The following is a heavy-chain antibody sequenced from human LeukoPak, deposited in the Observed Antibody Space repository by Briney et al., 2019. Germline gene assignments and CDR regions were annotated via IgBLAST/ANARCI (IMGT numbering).Heavy chain of an antibody. Sequence: GASVKVSCKASGYTFTGYYMHWVRQAPGQGLEWMGWINPNSGGTNYAQKFQGRVTMTRDTSISTAYMELSRLRSDDTAVYYCAIAAAGTGGPNWFDPWGQGTLVTVSS. D-gene: IGHD6-13*01. CDR3: AIAAAGTGGPNWFDP. V-gene: IGHV1-2*02. J-gene: IGHJ5*02. CDR2: INPNSGGT. CDR1: GYTFTGYY.